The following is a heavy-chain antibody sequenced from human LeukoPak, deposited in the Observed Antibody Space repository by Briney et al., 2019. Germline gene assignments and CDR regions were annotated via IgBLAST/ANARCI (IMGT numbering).Heavy chain of an antibody. CDR1: GYTLTELS. CDR2: IIPIFGTA. J-gene: IGHJ5*02. Sequence: ASVKVSCKVSGYTLTELSMHWVRQAPGQGLEWMGGIIPIFGTANYAQKFQGRVTITADESTSTAYMELSSLRSEDTAVYYCARVAYGSGINWFDPWGQGTLVTVSS. V-gene: IGHV1-69*13. D-gene: IGHD3-10*01. CDR3: ARVAYGSGINWFDP.